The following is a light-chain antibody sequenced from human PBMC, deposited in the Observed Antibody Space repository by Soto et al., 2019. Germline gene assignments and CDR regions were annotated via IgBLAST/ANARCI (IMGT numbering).Light chain of an antibody. V-gene: IGLV2-14*01. CDR1: SSDVGGYNY. Sequence: QSALTQPASVSGSPGQSIAISCTGSSSDVGGYNYVSLYQQHSGKAPKLMIYDVSNRPSGVSYRFSGSKSGNTASLTISGLQAEYEDDYYCSSYTSSSTVIFGGGTKLNVL. CDR3: SSYTSSSTVI. J-gene: IGLJ2*01. CDR2: DVS.